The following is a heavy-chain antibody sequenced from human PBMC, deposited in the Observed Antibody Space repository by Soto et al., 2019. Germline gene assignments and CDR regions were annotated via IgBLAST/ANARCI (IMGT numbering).Heavy chain of an antibody. D-gene: IGHD3-3*01. CDR1: GFTFSSYW. J-gene: IGHJ6*02. CDR2: IKQDGSEE. CDR3: ARVGLRFLEWLFNPGYGMDV. Sequence: GGSLRLSCAASGFTFSSYWMSWVRQAPGKGLEWVANIKQDGSEEYYVDSVKGRFTISRDNAKNSLYLQLNSLRAEDTAVYYCARVGLRFLEWLFNPGYGMDVWGQGTTVTDSS. V-gene: IGHV3-7*01.